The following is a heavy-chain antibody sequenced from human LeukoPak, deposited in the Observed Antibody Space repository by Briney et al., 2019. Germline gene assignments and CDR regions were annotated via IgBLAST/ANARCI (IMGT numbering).Heavy chain of an antibody. D-gene: IGHD3-3*01. CDR1: GGSISSYF. Sequence: SETLSLTCTVSGGSISSYFWSWIRRPAGKGLEWIGRIYTSGSTNYNPSLKSRVTMSVETSKNQFSLKLSSVTAADTAVYYCARDRSLDTIFGLVTPHFDYWGQGTLVTVSS. CDR3: ARDRSLDTIFGLVTPHFDY. V-gene: IGHV4-4*07. CDR2: IYTSGST. J-gene: IGHJ4*02.